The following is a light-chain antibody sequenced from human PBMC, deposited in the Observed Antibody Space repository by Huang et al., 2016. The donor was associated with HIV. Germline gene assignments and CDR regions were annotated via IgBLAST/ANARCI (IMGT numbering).Light chain of an antibody. CDR1: QGISSY. CDR3: QQLNSYPPAPT. CDR2: AAS. Sequence: IQLTQSPSSLSASVGDRVTITCRASQGISSYLAWYQQKPGKAPKLLSYAASTLQSGVPSRFSGSGSGTDFTLTISSLQPEDFATYYCQQLNSYPPAPTFGPGTKVDIK. J-gene: IGKJ3*01. V-gene: IGKV1-9*01.